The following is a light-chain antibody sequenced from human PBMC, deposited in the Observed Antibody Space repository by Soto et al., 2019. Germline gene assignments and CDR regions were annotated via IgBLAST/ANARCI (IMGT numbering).Light chain of an antibody. CDR2: DAS. Sequence: ESVLTQSPATLSLSPGERATLSCRPSQGVSSYFAYYQQKPGQAPRLLISDASRRATGIPARFIGSASGTDFTLTINSLEPEDFAVYSCQQRTNWLTFGGGTKVEIK. V-gene: IGKV3D-11*01. CDR3: QQRTNWLT. J-gene: IGKJ4*01. CDR1: QGVSSY.